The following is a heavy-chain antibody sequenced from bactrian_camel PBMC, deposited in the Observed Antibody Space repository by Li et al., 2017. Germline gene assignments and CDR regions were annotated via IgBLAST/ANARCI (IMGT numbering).Heavy chain of an antibody. D-gene: IGHD6*01. Sequence: HVQLVESGGGLVQPGGSLRLSCAASGFTFSTYWMYWVRQAPGKGLEWVSSIISDGSFTLYADSVKGRFTISQDSARNTVYLQMNNLQPEDTATYYCAEGRGSRGEHCYSLNYWGQGTQVTVS. CDR1: GFTFSTYW. V-gene: IGHV3S1*01. CDR3: AEGRGSRGEHCYSLNY. J-gene: IGHJ4*01. CDR2: IISDGSFT.